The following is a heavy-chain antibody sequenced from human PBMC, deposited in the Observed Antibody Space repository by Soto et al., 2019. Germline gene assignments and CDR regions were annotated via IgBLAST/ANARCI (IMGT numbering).Heavy chain of an antibody. CDR2: IIPIFGTE. CDR1: GGTFSSYA. Sequence: QVQLVQSGAEVNKPGSSVKVSCKASGGTFSSYAISWVRQAPGQGLEWMGGIIPIFGTENYAQKLQGRVTITEDEYTSTAYMELSSLRSEDTVVYYCARSYDFWSGQEYYYYYGMDVWGQGTTVTVYS. CDR3: ARSYDFWSGQEYYYYYGMDV. D-gene: IGHD3-3*01. V-gene: IGHV1-69*01. J-gene: IGHJ6*02.